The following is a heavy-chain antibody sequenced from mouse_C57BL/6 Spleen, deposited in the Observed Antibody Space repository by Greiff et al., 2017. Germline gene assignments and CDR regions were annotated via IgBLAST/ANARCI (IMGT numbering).Heavy chain of an antibody. J-gene: IGHJ1*03. CDR2: IDPSDSET. Sequence: QVHVKQPGAELVRPGSSVKLSCKASGYTFTSYWMHWVKQRPIQGLEWIGNIDPSDSETHYNQKFKDKATLTVDKSSSTAYMQLSSLTSEDSAVYYCARGWSWYFDVWGTGTTVTVSS. CDR3: ARGWSWYFDV. D-gene: IGHD3-3*01. CDR1: GYTFTSYW. V-gene: IGHV1-52*01.